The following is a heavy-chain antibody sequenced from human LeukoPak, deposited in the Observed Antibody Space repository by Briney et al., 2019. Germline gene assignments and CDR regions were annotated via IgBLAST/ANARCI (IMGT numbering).Heavy chain of an antibody. CDR1: GFTFSSYS. V-gene: IGHV3-21*01. CDR2: ISSSSSYI. Sequence: GGSLRLSCAASGFTFSSYSMNWVRQAPGRGLEWVSSISSSSSYIYYADSVKGRFTISRDNAKNSLYLQMNSLRAEDTAVYYCARVIDSSGWYRYYGMDVWGQGTTVTVSS. J-gene: IGHJ6*02. D-gene: IGHD6-19*01. CDR3: ARVIDSSGWYRYYGMDV.